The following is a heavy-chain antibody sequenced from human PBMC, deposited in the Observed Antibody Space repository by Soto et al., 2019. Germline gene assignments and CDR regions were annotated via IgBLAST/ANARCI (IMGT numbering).Heavy chain of an antibody. J-gene: IGHJ6*02. Sequence: SETLSLTCTLSGGSISSYYWSWIRQPPGKGLEWIGYIYYSGSTNYNPSLKSRVTISVDTSKNQFSLKLSSVTAADTAVYYCARDRGAHITIFGVVTPYYYYGMDVWGQGTTVT. CDR1: GGSISSYY. V-gene: IGHV4-59*01. CDR2: IYYSGST. CDR3: ARDRGAHITIFGVVTPYYYYGMDV. D-gene: IGHD3-3*01.